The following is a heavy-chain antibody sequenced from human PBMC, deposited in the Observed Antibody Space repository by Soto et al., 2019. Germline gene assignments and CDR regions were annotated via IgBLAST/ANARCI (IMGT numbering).Heavy chain of an antibody. CDR1: GYTFTGYY. CDR3: ARDGGEYGDYDY. D-gene: IGHD4-17*01. Sequence: QVQLVQSGTEVKMPGASVKVSCKASGYTFTGYYMHWVRQVPGQGLEWMGWINSRTGVTNYAQKSQGWVTMTRDTSISTAYMEVSRLKSDDTAVYYCARDGGEYGDYDYWGQGTLVTVSS. J-gene: IGHJ4*02. CDR2: INSRTGVT. V-gene: IGHV1-2*04.